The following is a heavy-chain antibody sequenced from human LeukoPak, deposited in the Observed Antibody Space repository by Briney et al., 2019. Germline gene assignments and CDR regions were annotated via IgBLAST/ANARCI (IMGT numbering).Heavy chain of an antibody. CDR2: IYHSGST. CDR3: ARYPHNSYGPEVVY. CDR1: GYSISSGYY. D-gene: IGHD5-18*01. V-gene: IGHV4-38-2*01. J-gene: IGHJ4*02. Sequence: SETLSLTCAVSGYSISSGYYWGWIRQPPGKGLEWIGSIYHSGSTYYNPSLKSRVTISVDTSKNQFSLKLSSVTAADTAVYYCARYPHNSYGPEVVYWGQGTLVTVSS.